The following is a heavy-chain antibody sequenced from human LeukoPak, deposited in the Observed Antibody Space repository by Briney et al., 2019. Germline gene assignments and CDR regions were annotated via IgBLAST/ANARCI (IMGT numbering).Heavy chain of an antibody. CDR2: ISGSGGST. J-gene: IGHJ6*02. CDR1: GSTFSSYA. Sequence: GGSLRLSCAASGSTFSSYAMSWVRQAPGKGLEWVSAISGSGGSTYYADSVKGRFTISRDNSKNTLYLQMNSLRAEDTAVYYCAKPVNHYYGMDVWGQGTTVTVSS. D-gene: IGHD1-14*01. CDR3: AKPVNHYYGMDV. V-gene: IGHV3-23*01.